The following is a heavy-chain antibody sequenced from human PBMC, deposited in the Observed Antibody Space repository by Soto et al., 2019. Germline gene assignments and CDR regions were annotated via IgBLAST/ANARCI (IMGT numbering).Heavy chain of an antibody. V-gene: IGHV3-53*01. CDR2: IYAAGST. D-gene: IGHD4-4*01. CDR1: GFTFSSYA. J-gene: IGHJ4*02. Sequence: GGPLRLSCAASGFTFSSYAMSWVRQAPGKGLEWVSVIYAAGSTYYADSVKGRFTISRDNSKNIVYLQMDSLRAEDTAVYYCARKAGPTQFYYDSWGQGIRVTVSS. CDR3: ARKAGPTQFYYDS.